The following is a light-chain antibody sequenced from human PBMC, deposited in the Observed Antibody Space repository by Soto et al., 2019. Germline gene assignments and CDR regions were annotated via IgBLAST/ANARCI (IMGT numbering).Light chain of an antibody. CDR3: SSYTISSTYVI. CDR1: SSDVGGFNY. CDR2: DVS. Sequence: QSALTQPASVSGSPGQSITISCTGTSSDVGGFNYVSWYQHHPGKAPKLLIYDVSDRPSGVSIRFSGSKSGNTASLTISGLQAEDGADYYCSSYTISSTYVIFGGGTKLTVL. J-gene: IGLJ2*01. V-gene: IGLV2-14*03.